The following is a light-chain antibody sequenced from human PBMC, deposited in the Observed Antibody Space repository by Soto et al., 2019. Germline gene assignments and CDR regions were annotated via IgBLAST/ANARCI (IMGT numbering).Light chain of an antibody. J-gene: IGKJ3*01. CDR3: QQYDNLPS. Sequence: DLQMTQSPSSLSASVGDRVTITCQASQDISTYLNWYQHKPGKAPKLLIYGASNLETGVPSRFSGGGSGTHFTFTINSLQPEDIATYYCQQYDNLPSFGPGTNVDIK. CDR2: GAS. CDR1: QDISTY. V-gene: IGKV1-33*01.